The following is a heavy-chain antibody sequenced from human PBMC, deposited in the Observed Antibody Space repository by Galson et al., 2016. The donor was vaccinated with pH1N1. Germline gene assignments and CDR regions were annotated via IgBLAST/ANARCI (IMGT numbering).Heavy chain of an antibody. D-gene: IGHD3-3*02. V-gene: IGHV1-2*02. Sequence: SVKVSCKASGYSFNVYYMHWVRQAPGQGLEWMGWINPDSDGTNYAQKFQGRVTMTRDTSISTAYMELTGLTSGDTAVYYCAGVLVGKYDWGQGTLVPVSS. J-gene: IGHJ4*02. CDR2: INPDSDGT. CDR3: AGVLVGKYD. CDR1: GYSFNVYY.